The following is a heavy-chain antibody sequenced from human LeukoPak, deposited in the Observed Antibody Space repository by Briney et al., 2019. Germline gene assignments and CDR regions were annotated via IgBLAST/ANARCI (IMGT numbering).Heavy chain of an antibody. Sequence: ASVKVSCKASGYTFNTYGISWVRQAPGQRPEWMGWINTDNSNTKYAQKLQGRVTMTTDTSTSTAYMELSSLRSDDTAVYYCARKGCTGDCYRFDPWGQGTLVTVSS. D-gene: IGHD2-21*02. J-gene: IGHJ5*02. CDR1: GYTFNTYG. CDR3: ARKGCTGDCYRFDP. CDR2: INTDNSNT. V-gene: IGHV1-18*01.